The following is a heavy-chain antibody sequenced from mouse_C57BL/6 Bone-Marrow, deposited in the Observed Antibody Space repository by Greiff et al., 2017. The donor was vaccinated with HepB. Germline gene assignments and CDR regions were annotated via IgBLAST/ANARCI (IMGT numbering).Heavy chain of an antibody. D-gene: IGHD1-2*01. Sequence: EVKLQESGPGLVKPSQSLSLTCSVTGYSITSGYYWNWIRQFPGNKLEWMGYISYDGSNNYNPSLKNRISITRDTSKNQFFLKLNSVTTEDTATYYCARDYYGSYFDYWGQGTTLTVSS. J-gene: IGHJ2*01. CDR1: GYSITSGYY. V-gene: IGHV3-6*01. CDR3: ARDYYGSYFDY. CDR2: ISYDGSN.